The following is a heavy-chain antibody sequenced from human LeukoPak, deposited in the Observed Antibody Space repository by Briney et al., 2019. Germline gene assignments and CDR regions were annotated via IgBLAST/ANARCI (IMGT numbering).Heavy chain of an antibody. V-gene: IGHV1-69*04. Sequence: ASVKVSCKASGGTFSSYAISWVRQAPGQGLEWMGRIIPILGIANYAQKFQGRVTITGDKSTSTAYMELSSLRSEDTAVYYCARAERRYYDSSGYCEFDYWGQGTLVTVSS. CDR3: ARAERRYYDSSGYCEFDY. CDR2: IIPILGIA. D-gene: IGHD3-22*01. J-gene: IGHJ4*02. CDR1: GGTFSSYA.